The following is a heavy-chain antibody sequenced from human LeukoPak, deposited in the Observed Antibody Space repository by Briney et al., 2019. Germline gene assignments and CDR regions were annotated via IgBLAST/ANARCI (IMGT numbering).Heavy chain of an antibody. CDR1: GFTFSSYS. D-gene: IGHD5-24*01. J-gene: IGHJ3*02. V-gene: IGHV3-21*01. Sequence: PGVSLRLSCAASGFTFSSYSMNWVRQAPGKGLECVSSISSSSSYIYYADSVKGRFTISRDNAKHSLYLPMNSLRAEDTAVYYCERDGGWLQPETFDIRGQGTMVTVSS. CDR3: ERDGGWLQPETFDI. CDR2: ISSSSSYI.